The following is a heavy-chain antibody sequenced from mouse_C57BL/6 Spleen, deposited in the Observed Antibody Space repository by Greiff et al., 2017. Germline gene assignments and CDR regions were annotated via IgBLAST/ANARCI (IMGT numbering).Heavy chain of an antibody. CDR3: ARGGYDFYAMDY. CDR2: ISYDGSN. J-gene: IGHJ4*01. V-gene: IGHV3-6*01. D-gene: IGHD2-10*02. CDR1: GYSITSGYY. Sequence: EVQLQESGPGLVKPSQSLSLACSVTGYSITSGYYWNWIRQFPGNKLEWMGYISYDGSNNYKPSLKNRISITRDTSKNQFFLKLNSVTTEDTATYYCARGGYDFYAMDYWGQGTSVTVSS.